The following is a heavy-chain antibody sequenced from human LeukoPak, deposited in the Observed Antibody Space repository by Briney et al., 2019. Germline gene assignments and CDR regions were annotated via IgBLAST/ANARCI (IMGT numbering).Heavy chain of an antibody. Sequence: GGSLRLSCAASGFTVSSNYMSWVRQAPGKGLEWVSVIYSGGSTYYADSVKGRFTISRDNSKNTLYLQVNSLRAEDTAVYYCARDSRGYCSSTSCYRGEDYWGQGTLVTVSS. CDR2: IYSGGST. J-gene: IGHJ4*02. D-gene: IGHD2-2*01. V-gene: IGHV3-53*01. CDR1: GFTVSSNY. CDR3: ARDSRGYCSSTSCYRGEDY.